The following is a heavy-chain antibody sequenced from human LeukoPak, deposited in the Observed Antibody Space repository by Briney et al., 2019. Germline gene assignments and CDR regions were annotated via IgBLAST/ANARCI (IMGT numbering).Heavy chain of an antibody. CDR2: ILYDGSNK. D-gene: IGHD3-10*01. CDR1: EFTFSSYA. Sequence: GGSLRLSCAASEFTFSSYAMHWVRQAPGKGLEWVAVILYDGSNKKYADSVKGRFTISRDNAKNTQYLQMNSLRGEDSAIYYCAEDRGPYGSGDDAFDIWGQGTRVTVSS. J-gene: IGHJ3*02. CDR3: AEDRGPYGSGDDAFDI. V-gene: IGHV3-30*18.